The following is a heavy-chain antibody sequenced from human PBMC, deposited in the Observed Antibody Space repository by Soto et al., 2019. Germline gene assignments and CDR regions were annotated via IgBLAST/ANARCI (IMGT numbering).Heavy chain of an antibody. CDR2: IYYSGST. D-gene: IGHD1-26*01. J-gene: IGHJ4*02. CDR3: ARGTSGSPRSNLDY. CDR1: GGTISSYY. Sequence: SETLSLTCTVSGGTISSYYWSWIRQPPGKGLEWIGYIYYSGSTNYDPSLKSRVTISVDTSKNRFSLKLTSVTAADTAVYYCARGTSGSPRSNLDYWGQGTLVSVS. V-gene: IGHV4-59*01.